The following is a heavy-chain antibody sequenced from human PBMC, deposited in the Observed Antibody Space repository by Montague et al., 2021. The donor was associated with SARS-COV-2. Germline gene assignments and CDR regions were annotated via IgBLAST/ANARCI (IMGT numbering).Heavy chain of an antibody. V-gene: IGHV6-1*01. D-gene: IGHD1-1*01. CDR2: TYYRSKWYN. J-gene: IGHJ6*02. CDR1: GDSVSSNSAT. Sequence: CAISGDSVSSNSATWNWVRQSPSRGLGWLGRTYYRSKWYNDYAVSVRGRVTINPDTSKNQFSLQLNSVTPEDTAIYYCTSGREGNYNVMDVWGQGTTVIVSS. CDR3: TSGREGNYNVMDV.